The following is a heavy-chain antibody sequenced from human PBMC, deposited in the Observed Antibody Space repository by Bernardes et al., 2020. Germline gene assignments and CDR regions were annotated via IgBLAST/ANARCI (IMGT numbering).Heavy chain of an antibody. V-gene: IGHV3-23*01. CDR2: IGGSDGNT. J-gene: IGHJ4*02. CDR1: GFTFSSYA. Sequence: GGSLRLSCAASGFTFSSYAMTWVRQAPGKGLEWVSVIGGSDGNTHYADSLKGRFTISRDNSKNTLFLQLNSLRAEDTAVYYCAKVLYATTKFYFDYWGQGTLVTVSS. CDR3: AKVLYATTKFYFDY. D-gene: IGHD1-7*01.